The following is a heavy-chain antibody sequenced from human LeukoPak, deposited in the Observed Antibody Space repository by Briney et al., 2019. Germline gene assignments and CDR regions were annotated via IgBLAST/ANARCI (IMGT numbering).Heavy chain of an antibody. CDR2: ISNGSSYI. CDR3: ARDVGPYCGGDCSNFDY. CDR1: GFTFSSHS. J-gene: IGHJ4*02. Sequence: GGTLRLPCAVSGFTFSSHSTNWVRQARGKALVWVSSISNGSSYIDYADSVKGTFTISRDNAKNSLYLQMNSLRAEDTAVYYCARDVGPYCGGDCSNFDYWGQGTLVTVSS. V-gene: IGHV3-21*01. D-gene: IGHD2-21*02.